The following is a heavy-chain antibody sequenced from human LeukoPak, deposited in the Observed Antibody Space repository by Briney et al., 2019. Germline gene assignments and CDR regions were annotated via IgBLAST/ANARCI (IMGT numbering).Heavy chain of an antibody. J-gene: IGHJ4*02. CDR1: GFTFNSYS. CDR2: ISSSSSYI. CDR3: AREAGSSGWTDYFDY. Sequence: GGSLRLSCAASGFTFNSYSMNWVRQAPGKGLEWVSSISSSSSYIYYADSVKGRFTISRDNAKNSLYLQMNSLRAEDTAVYYCAREAGSSGWTDYFDYWGQGTLVTVSS. D-gene: IGHD6-19*01. V-gene: IGHV3-21*01.